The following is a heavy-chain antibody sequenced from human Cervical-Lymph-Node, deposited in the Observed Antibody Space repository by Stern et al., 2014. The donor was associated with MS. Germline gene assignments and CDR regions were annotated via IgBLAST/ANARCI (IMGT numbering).Heavy chain of an antibody. J-gene: IGHJ3*02. CDR3: ASLRSYGYSREALDI. V-gene: IGHV5-51*03. CDR1: GYNFNSYW. D-gene: IGHD5-18*01. Sequence: EVQLVESGAQVKKPGESLKISCKGSGYNFNSYWIDWVRQMPGKGLEWMGIIFPGDSDPSASPSFQCQVAFAADKSISTAYVQWSSLKASDTAMYYCASLRSYGYSREALDIWGPGTMVIVSS. CDR2: IFPGDSDP.